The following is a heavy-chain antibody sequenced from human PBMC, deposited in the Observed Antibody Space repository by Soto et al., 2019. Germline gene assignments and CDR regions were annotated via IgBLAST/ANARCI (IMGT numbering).Heavy chain of an antibody. CDR1: GGSISSSSYY. V-gene: IGHV4-39*01. Sequence: SETLSLTCTVSGGSISSSSYYWGWIRQPPGKGLEWIGSIYYSGSTYYNPSLKSRVTISVDTSKNQFSLKLSSVTAADTAVYYCASLLLGYWSGIGEFQHWGQGTLVTVSS. J-gene: IGHJ1*01. D-gene: IGHD2-8*02. CDR3: ASLLLGYWSGIGEFQH. CDR2: IYYSGST.